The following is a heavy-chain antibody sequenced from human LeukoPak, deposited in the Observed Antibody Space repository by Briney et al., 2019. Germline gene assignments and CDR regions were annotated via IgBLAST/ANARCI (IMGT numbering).Heavy chain of an antibody. Sequence: SETLSLTCTVSGGSISSGDYYWSWIRQPPGKGLEWIGYIYYSGSTYYNPSLKSRVTISVDTSKNQFSLKLSSVTAADTAVYYCARGPENNCSSTSCYTEQFDYWGQGTLVTVSS. CDR2: IYYSGST. J-gene: IGHJ4*02. D-gene: IGHD2-2*02. V-gene: IGHV4-30-4*01. CDR1: GGSISSGDYY. CDR3: ARGPENNCSSTSCYTEQFDY.